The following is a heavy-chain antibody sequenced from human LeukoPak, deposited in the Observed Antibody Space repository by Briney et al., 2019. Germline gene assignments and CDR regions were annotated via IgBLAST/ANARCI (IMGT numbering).Heavy chain of an antibody. V-gene: IGHV3-30*18. J-gene: IGHJ5*02. D-gene: IGHD6-6*01. Sequence: GGSLRLSCAASGFTFSSYGVHWVRQAPGKGLEWVAVISYDGSNKYYADSVKGRFTISRDNSKNTLYLQMNSLRAEDTAVYYCAKSSSGPIAARPDWFDPWGQGTLVTVSS. CDR3: AKSSSGPIAARPDWFDP. CDR2: ISYDGSNK. CDR1: GFTFSSYG.